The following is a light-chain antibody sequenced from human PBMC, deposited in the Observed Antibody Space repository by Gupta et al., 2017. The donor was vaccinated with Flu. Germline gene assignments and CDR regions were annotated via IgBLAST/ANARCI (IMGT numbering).Light chain of an antibody. Sequence: SVLAQPPSASGTPGQRVTISCAGSSSNNGSNTVNWYQQYPGTAPNLLIFVNNKRHSGVPDRFSCSNSGTSASLAITXLXYEDEAXDYCSAWHDSLNGNCVFGTGTKVTVL. CDR1: SSNNGSNT. CDR3: SAWHDSLNGNCV. CDR2: VNN. V-gene: IGLV1-44*01. J-gene: IGLJ1*01.